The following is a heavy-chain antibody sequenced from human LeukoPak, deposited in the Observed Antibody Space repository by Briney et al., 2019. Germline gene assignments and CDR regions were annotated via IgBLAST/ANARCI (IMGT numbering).Heavy chain of an antibody. CDR1: GFTVSSNY. CDR2: IYSGGST. V-gene: IGHV3-53*01. CDR3: ARAGYNWNENWFDP. Sequence: PGGSLRLSCAASGFTVSSNYMSWVRQAPGKGLEWVSVIYSGGSTYYADSVKGRFTISRDNSKNTLYLQMNSLRAEDTAVYYCARAGYNWNENWFDPWGQGTLVTVSS. J-gene: IGHJ5*02. D-gene: IGHD1-20*01.